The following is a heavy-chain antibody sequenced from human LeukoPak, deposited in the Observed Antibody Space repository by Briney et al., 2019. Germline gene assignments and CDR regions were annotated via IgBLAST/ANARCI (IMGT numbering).Heavy chain of an antibody. CDR3: ARDLRSAAVGLLIDY. Sequence: GGSLRLSCAASGFTFSSYSMNWVRQAPGKGLEGVSYISSSSSAIYYADSVKGRFSISRDNSKNTLYLQMTSLRAEDTAVYYCARDLRSAAVGLLIDYWGQGPLVTV. V-gene: IGHV3-48*01. J-gene: IGHJ4*02. CDR1: GFTFSSYS. CDR2: ISSSSSAI. D-gene: IGHD3-22*01.